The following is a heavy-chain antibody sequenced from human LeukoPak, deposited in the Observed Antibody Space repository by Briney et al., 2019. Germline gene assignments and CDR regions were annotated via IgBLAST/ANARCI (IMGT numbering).Heavy chain of an antibody. V-gene: IGHV3-66*01. CDR2: IYSGGST. D-gene: IGHD3-10*01. CDR3: ARLYYYGSGSYYKDY. CDR1: GFTVSSNY. J-gene: IGHJ4*02. Sequence: GGSLRLSCAASGFTVSSNYMSWVRQAPGKGPEWVSVIYSGGSTYYADSVKGRFTISRDNSKNTLYLQMNSLRAEDTAVYYCARLYYYGSGSYYKDYWGQGTLVTVSS.